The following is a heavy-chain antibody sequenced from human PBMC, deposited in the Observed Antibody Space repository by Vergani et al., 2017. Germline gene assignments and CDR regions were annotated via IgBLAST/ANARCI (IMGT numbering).Heavy chain of an antibody. J-gene: IGHJ6*03. CDR2: VMPSGMT. CDR3: ARYRLGYLDV. D-gene: IGHD3-16*02. V-gene: IGHV4-61*02. CDR1: RFSVSNSDYF. Sequence: QVQLQESGPGVVKPSQTLSLTCTVSRFSVSNSDYFWTWIRQPAGKGLEWIGRVMPSGMTNYNPSLESRVTMSVDTSKDHFSLRLNSVTVADTAVYYCARYRLGYLDVWGKGTTVIVSS.